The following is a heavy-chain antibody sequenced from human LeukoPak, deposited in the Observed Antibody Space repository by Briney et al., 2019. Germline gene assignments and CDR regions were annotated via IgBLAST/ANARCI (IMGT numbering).Heavy chain of an antibody. D-gene: IGHD6-19*01. V-gene: IGHV3-49*03. Sequence: PGGSLRLSCTASGFTFGDYAMSWFRQAPGKGLEWVGFIRSKAYGGTTEYAASVKGRFTISRDDFKSIAYLQMNSLKTEDTAVYYCTRWGYSSGWYVPYYFDYWGQGTLVTVSS. J-gene: IGHJ4*02. CDR3: TRWGYSSGWYVPYYFDY. CDR1: GFTFGDYA. CDR2: IRSKAYGGTT.